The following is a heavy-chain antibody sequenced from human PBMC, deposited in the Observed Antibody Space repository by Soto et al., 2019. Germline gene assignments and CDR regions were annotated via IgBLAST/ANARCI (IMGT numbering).Heavy chain of an antibody. CDR1: GYTFTAYG. CDR2: ISPYNGTT. V-gene: IGHV1-18*04. CDR3: ARDGERDTGLNFYYYLHGMDA. D-gene: IGHD1-1*01. J-gene: IGHJ6*02. Sequence: ASVKVSCKASGYTFTAYGISWVRQAPGQGLEWMGWISPYNGTTKYAEKFQGEMTMTTDTATSTAYMDLRSLRSDDTAVYYCARDGERDTGLNFYYYLHGMDAWGQGTRVTVSS.